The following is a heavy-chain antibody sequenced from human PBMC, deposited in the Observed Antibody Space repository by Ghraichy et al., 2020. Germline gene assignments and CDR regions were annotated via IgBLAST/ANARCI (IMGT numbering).Heavy chain of an antibody. J-gene: IGHJ4*02. CDR1: GYTFTSYG. Sequence: ASVKVSCKASGYTFTSYGISWVRQAPGQGLEWMGWISAYNGNTNYAQKLQGRVTMTTDTSTSTAYMELRSLRSDDTAVYYCARQVDDILTGYKFDYWGQGTLVTVSS. CDR2: ISAYNGNT. CDR3: ARQVDDILTGYKFDY. D-gene: IGHD3-9*01. V-gene: IGHV1-18*01.